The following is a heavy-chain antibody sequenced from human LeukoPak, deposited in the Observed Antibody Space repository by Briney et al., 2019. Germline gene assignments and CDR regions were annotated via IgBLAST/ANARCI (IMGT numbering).Heavy chain of an antibody. CDR2: ISSTSSAI. CDR1: GFTFSSYS. CDR3: ARDSIYVGYSSGWYGPTTNNQNWFDP. D-gene: IGHD6-19*01. Sequence: PGGSLRLSCAASGFTFSSYSMNWVRQAPGKGLEWLSYISSTSSAIYYADSLKGRFTISRDNAKNSLYLQMNSLRAEDTAVYYCARDSIYVGYSSGWYGPTTNNQNWFDPWGQGTLVTVSS. J-gene: IGHJ5*02. V-gene: IGHV3-48*04.